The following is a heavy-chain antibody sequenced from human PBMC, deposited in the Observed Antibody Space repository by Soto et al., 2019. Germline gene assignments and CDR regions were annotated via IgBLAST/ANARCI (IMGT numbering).Heavy chain of an antibody. CDR3: ARGGDIVVVPATNWFDP. CDR2: INPNSGGT. V-gene: IGHV1-2*04. CDR1: GYTFTGYY. J-gene: IGHJ5*02. Sequence: ASVKVSCKASGYTFTGYYMHWVRQAPGQGLEWMGWINPNSGGTNYAQKFQGWVTMTRDTSISTAYMELSRLRSDDTAVYYCARGGDIVVVPATNWFDPWGQGTLVTVS. D-gene: IGHD2-2*01.